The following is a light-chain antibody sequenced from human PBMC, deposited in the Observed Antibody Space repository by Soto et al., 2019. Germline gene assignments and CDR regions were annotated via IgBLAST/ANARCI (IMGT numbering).Light chain of an antibody. V-gene: IGLV2-14*01. CDR1: SSDVGGYNY. CDR3: RSYTSSNTPVV. J-gene: IGLJ2*01. Sequence: QSALTQPASVSGSPGQSITISCTGTSSDVGGYNYVSWYQQYPGKAPKLMIYEVSNRPSGVSNRFSGSKSGNTASLTISGLQAEDEADYYCRSYTSSNTPVVFGGGTKLTVL. CDR2: EVS.